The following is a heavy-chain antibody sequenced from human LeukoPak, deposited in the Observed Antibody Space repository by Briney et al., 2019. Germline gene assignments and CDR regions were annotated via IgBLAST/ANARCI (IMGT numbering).Heavy chain of an antibody. CDR3: AKFLPTHIVVANYYFDY. D-gene: IGHD2-21*01. V-gene: IGHV4-38-2*01. CDR1: DYSISSGYY. CDR2: IYHTGSP. Sequence: PSETLSLTCAVSDYSISSGYYWGWIRQPPGKGLEWIGTIYHTGSPYYNPSLKSRVTISVDTSKNQFSLKLTSVTAADTAVYYCAKFLPTHIVVANYYFDYWGQGILVTVSS. J-gene: IGHJ4*02.